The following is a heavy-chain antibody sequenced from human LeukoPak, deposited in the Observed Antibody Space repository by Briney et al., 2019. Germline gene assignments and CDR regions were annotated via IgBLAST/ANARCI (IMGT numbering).Heavy chain of an antibody. CDR1: GFTFSSYW. Sequence: SGGSLRLSCADSGFTFSSYWMSWVRQAPGKGLEWVANINQDGSEKYYVDSVKGRFTISRDNAKNSLYLQMNSLRAEDTAVYYCARQYCGGDCEGAFDIWGQGTMVTVSS. D-gene: IGHD2-21*01. CDR2: INQDGSEK. V-gene: IGHV3-7*01. CDR3: ARQYCGGDCEGAFDI. J-gene: IGHJ3*02.